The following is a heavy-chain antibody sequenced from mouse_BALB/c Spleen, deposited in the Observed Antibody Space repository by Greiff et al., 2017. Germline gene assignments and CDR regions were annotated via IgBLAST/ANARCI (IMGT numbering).Heavy chain of an antibody. V-gene: IGHV5-6-3*01. J-gene: IGHJ3*01. CDR3: AREGYYGSSSWFAY. D-gene: IGHD1-1*01. CDR1: GFTFSSYG. Sequence: EVQVVESGGGLVQPGGSLKLSCAASGFTFSSYGMSWVRQTPDKRLELVATINSNGGSTYYPDSVKGRFTISRDNAKNTLYLQMSSLKSEDTAMYYCAREGYYGSSSWFAYWGQGTLVTVSA. CDR2: INSNGGST.